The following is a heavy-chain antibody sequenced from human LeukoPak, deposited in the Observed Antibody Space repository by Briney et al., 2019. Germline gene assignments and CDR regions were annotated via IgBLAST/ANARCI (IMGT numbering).Heavy chain of an antibody. J-gene: IGHJ5*02. CDR2: ISSSSSAR. D-gene: IGHD2-15*01. V-gene: IGHV3-48*02. CDR1: GFTFSSYS. Sequence: GGSLRLSCAASGFTFSSYSMNWVRRAPGKGLEWISYISSSSSARFFADSAKGRFTISRDNAEDSLYLQMNNLRDDDTAVYYCARGYCNDKSCYYNPWGQGTPVTVSS. CDR3: ARGYCNDKSCYYNP.